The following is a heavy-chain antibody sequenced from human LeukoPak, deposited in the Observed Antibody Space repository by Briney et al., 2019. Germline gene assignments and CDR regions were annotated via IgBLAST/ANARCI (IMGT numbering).Heavy chain of an antibody. CDR2: IIPIFGTA. CDR1: GGTFSSYA. J-gene: IGHJ4*02. Sequence: SVKVSCKASGGTFSSYAISWVRQAPGQGLEWMGGIIPIFGTANYAQKFQGRVTIAADKSTSTAYMELSSLRSEDTAVYYCASHDSSGYYSLYWGQGTLVTVSS. D-gene: IGHD3-22*01. V-gene: IGHV1-69*06. CDR3: ASHDSSGYYSLY.